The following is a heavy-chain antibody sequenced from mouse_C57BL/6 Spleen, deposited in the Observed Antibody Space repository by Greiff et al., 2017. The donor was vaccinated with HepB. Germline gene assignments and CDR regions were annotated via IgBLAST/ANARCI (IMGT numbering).Heavy chain of an antibody. Sequence: QVQLQQPGAELVKPGASVKLSCKASGYTFTSYWMHWVKQRPGQGLAWIGMIHPNSGSTNYNEKFKSKATLTVDKSSSTAYMQLSSLTSEDSAVYYCASNDYDYYAMDYWGQGTSVTVSS. CDR3: ASNDYDYYAMDY. D-gene: IGHD2-4*01. J-gene: IGHJ4*01. CDR2: IHPNSGST. CDR1: GYTFTSYW. V-gene: IGHV1-64*01.